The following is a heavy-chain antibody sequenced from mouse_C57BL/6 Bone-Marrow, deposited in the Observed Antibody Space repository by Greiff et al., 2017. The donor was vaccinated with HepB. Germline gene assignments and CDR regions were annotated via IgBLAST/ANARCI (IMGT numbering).Heavy chain of an antibody. V-gene: IGHV7-1*01. J-gene: IGHJ4*01. CDR3: AGDGTFYAMDY. Sequence: EVQVVESGGGLVQSGRSLRLSCATSGFTFSDFYMEWVRQAPGKGLEWIAASRNKANDYTTEYSASVKGRFIVSRDTSQSILYLQMNALRAEDTAIYYCAGDGTFYAMDYWGQGTSVTVSS. CDR2: SRNKANDYTT. CDR1: GFTFSDFY.